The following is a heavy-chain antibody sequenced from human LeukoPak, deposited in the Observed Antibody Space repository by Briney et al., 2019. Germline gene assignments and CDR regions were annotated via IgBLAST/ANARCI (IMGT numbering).Heavy chain of an antibody. D-gene: IGHD1-26*01. CDR3: ARDSRSYLGFDY. Sequence: PGGSLRLSCAASGFTVSRNYMSWVRQAPGKGLEGVSVIYSGGSTYYADTVKGRFTISRDNSKTTLYLQMNSLRAEDTAVYYCARDSRSYLGFDYWGQGTLVTVSS. CDR2: IYSGGST. CDR1: GFTVSRNY. J-gene: IGHJ4*02. V-gene: IGHV3-53*01.